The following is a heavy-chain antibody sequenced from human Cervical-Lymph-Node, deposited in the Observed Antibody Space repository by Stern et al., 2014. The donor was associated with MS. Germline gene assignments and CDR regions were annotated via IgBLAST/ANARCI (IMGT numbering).Heavy chain of an antibody. J-gene: IGHJ4*02. D-gene: IGHD3-3*01. Sequence: QVTLKESGPALVKPTQTLTLTCTFSGFSLSTSGMRVSWIRQPPGKALEWLARIGWGDDKFYRTSLKYRLSISPCPSKNQVVLTMTNMDPVDTATYYCARSPPYYEFWNDYYYFDYWGQGTLVAVSS. V-gene: IGHV2-70*04. CDR3: ARSPPYYEFWNDYYYFDY. CDR1: GFSLSTSGMR. CDR2: IGWGDDK.